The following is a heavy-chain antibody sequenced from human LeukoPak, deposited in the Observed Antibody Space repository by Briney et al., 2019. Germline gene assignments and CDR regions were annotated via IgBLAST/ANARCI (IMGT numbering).Heavy chain of an antibody. CDR3: AKSLCSSTSCPDDY. CDR1: GFTFSSYG. D-gene: IGHD2-2*01. CDR2: IRYDGSNK. V-gene: IGHV3-30*02. Sequence: GGSLRLSCAASGFTFSSYGMHWVRQAPGKGLEWVAFIRYDGSNKYYADSVKGRFTISRDNSKNTLYLQMNSLRAEDTAVYYCAKSLCSSTSCPDDYWGQGTLVTVSS. J-gene: IGHJ4*02.